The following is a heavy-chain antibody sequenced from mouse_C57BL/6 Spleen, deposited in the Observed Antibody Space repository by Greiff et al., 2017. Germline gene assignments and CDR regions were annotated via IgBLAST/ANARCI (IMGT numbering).Heavy chain of an antibody. CDR2: IWSGGST. CDR1: GFSFTSYG. Sequence: VQLQQSGPGLVQPSHSLSLSCTVSGFSFTSYGVHWVRQSTGKGLEWLGVIWSGGSTAYNAAFISRLSISKDNSKSQVFFKMNSLQADDTALYYCARVPFLGAIDYWGQGTSVTVSS. D-gene: IGHD3-1*01. V-gene: IGHV2-2*01. J-gene: IGHJ4*01. CDR3: ARVPFLGAIDY.